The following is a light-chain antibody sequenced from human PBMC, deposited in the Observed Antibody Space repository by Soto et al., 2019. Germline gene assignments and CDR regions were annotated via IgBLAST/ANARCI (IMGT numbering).Light chain of an antibody. Sequence: QSVLTQPPSVSAAPGQKVTISCSGSSSNIGNNYVSWYQQLPGTAPKLLIYDNNKRPSGIPDRFSGSKSGTSATLGITGLQTGDEADHYCGTWDRSLSAVYVFGNGTKVTVL. CDR1: SSNIGNNY. V-gene: IGLV1-51*01. CDR2: DNN. CDR3: GTWDRSLSAVYV. J-gene: IGLJ1*01.